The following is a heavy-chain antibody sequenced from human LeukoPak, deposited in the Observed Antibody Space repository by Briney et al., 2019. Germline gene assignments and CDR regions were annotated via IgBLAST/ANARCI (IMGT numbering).Heavy chain of an antibody. J-gene: IGHJ6*03. CDR2: IIPIFGTA. CDR1: GGTFSSYA. D-gene: IGHD3-3*01. CDR3: ARVSGYSGHYYYMDV. V-gene: IGHV1-69*06. Sequence: GASVKVSCKASGGTFSSYAISWVRQAPGQGLEWMGGIIPIFGTANYAQKFQGRVTITADKSTSTAYMELSSLRSEDTAVYYCARVSGYSGHYYYMDVWGKGTTVTVSS.